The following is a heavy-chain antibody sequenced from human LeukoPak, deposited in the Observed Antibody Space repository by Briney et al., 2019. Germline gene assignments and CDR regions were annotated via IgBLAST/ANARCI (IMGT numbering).Heavy chain of an antibody. Sequence: SETLSLTCTVSGGSINSRNYYWGWIRQPPGKGLEWIGSIYYSGTSYYNPSLKSRVTISEDTSKNQFSLKLSSVTAADTAVYYCASWHEMATIWATFDYWGRGTLVTVSS. V-gene: IGHV4-39*01. CDR2: IYYSGTS. CDR1: GGSINSRNYY. J-gene: IGHJ4*02. D-gene: IGHD5-24*01. CDR3: ASWHEMATIWATFDY.